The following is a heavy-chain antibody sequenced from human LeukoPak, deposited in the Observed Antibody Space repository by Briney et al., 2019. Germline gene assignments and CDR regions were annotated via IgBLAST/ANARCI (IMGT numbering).Heavy chain of an antibody. J-gene: IGHJ6*02. V-gene: IGHV4-39*07. CDR2: IYYSGST. CDR3: AGRTEDYYYGMDV. Sequence: PSETLSLTCTVSGGSISSSSYYWGWIRQPPGKGLEWIGSIYYSGSTYYNPSLKSRVTISVDTSKNQFSLKLSSVTAADTAVHYCAGRTEDYYYGMDVWGQGTTVTVSS. CDR1: GGSISSSSYY.